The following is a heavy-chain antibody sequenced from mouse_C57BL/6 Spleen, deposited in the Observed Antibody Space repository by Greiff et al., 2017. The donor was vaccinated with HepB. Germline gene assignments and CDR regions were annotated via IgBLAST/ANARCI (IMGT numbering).Heavy chain of an antibody. CDR1: GYTFTSYW. J-gene: IGHJ2*01. D-gene: IGHD1-1*02. V-gene: IGHV1-64*01. CDR3: ARSGYYGVDY. CDR2: IHPNSGST. Sequence: QVHVKQPGAELVKPGASVKLSCKASGYTFTSYWMHWVKQRPGQGLEWIGMIHPNSGSTNYNEKFKSKATLTVDKSSSTAYMQLSSLTSEDSAVYYCARSGYYGVDYWGQGTTLTVSS.